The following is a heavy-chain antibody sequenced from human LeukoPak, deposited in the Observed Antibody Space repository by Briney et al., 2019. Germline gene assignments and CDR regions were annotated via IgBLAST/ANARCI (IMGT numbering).Heavy chain of an antibody. V-gene: IGHV4-30-2*01. Sequence: PSQTLSLTCAVSGGSISSGGYSWSWIRQPPGKGLEWIGYIYHSGSTYYNPSLKSRVTISVDRSKNQFSLKLSSVTAADTAVYYCARAERGYYGSGSLFECGYWGQGTLVTVSS. D-gene: IGHD3-10*01. CDR1: GGSISSGGYS. CDR2: IYHSGST. CDR3: ARAERGYYGSGSLFECGY. J-gene: IGHJ4*02.